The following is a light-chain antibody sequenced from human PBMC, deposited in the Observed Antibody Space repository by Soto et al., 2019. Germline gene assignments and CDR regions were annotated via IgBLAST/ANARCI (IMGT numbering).Light chain of an antibody. Sequence: IQLTQSPSSLSASVGDRVTISCRASQGIANFLAWYQQKPGKAPKLLIYGASPLQSGVPSRFSGSGSGTDFTLTISILQPEDFATYYCQQLNSFPIPFGPGTKVDIK. CDR3: QQLNSFPIP. CDR1: QGIANF. J-gene: IGKJ3*01. CDR2: GAS. V-gene: IGKV1-9*01.